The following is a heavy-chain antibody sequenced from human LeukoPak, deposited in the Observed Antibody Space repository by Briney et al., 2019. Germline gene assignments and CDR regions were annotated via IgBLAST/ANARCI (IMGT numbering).Heavy chain of an antibody. CDR1: GYTFIGYY. CDR2: INPNSGGT. D-gene: IGHD3-10*01. V-gene: IGHV1-2*02. J-gene: IGHJ3*02. Sequence: GASVKVSCKASGYTFIGYYIHWVRQAPGQGLEWMGWINPNSGGTNYAPKFQDRVTMTRDTSISTAYMELSRLRSDDTAVYYCARNIWFGESADAFDIWGQGTMVTVSS. CDR3: ARNIWFGESADAFDI.